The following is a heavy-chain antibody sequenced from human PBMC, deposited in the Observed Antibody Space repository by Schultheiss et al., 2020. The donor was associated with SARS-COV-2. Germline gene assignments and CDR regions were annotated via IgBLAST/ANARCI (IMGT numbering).Heavy chain of an antibody. CDR2: IYYSGST. CDR1: GGSISSSSYY. Sequence: SETLSLTCTVSGGSISSSSYYWGWIRQPPGKGLEWIGYIYYSGSTNYNPSLKSRVTISVDTSKNQFSLKLSSVTAADTAVYYCARGPYDILTGTFDYWGQGTLVTVSS. V-gene: IGHV4-61*05. D-gene: IGHD3-9*01. CDR3: ARGPYDILTGTFDY. J-gene: IGHJ4*02.